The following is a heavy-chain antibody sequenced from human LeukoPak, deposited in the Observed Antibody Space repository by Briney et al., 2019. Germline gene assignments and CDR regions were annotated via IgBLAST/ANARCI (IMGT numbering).Heavy chain of an antibody. J-gene: IGHJ5*02. Sequence: SETLSLTCAVYGGSFSGYYLSWIRQPPGKGLEWIGEINHSGSTNYNPSLKSRVTISVDTSKNQFSLKLSSVTAADTAVYYCARDYCSGGSCYPLNWFDPWGQGTLVTVSS. D-gene: IGHD2-15*01. V-gene: IGHV4-34*01. CDR1: GGSFSGYY. CDR3: ARDYCSGGSCYPLNWFDP. CDR2: INHSGST.